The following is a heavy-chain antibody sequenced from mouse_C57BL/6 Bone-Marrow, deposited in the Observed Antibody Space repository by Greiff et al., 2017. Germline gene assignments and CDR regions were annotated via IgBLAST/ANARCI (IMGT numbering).Heavy chain of an antibody. J-gene: IGHJ3*01. V-gene: IGHV5-4*01. CDR1: GFTFSSYA. CDR3: ARDLLHTTVVAKNWFAY. D-gene: IGHD1-1*01. Sequence: EVQLVESGGGLVKPGGSLKLSCAASGFTFSSYAMSWVRQTPEKRLEWVATISDGGSYTYYPDNVKGRFTISRDNAKNNLYLQMSHLKSEDTAMYYCARDLLHTTVVAKNWFAYWGQGTLVTVSA. CDR2: ISDGGSYT.